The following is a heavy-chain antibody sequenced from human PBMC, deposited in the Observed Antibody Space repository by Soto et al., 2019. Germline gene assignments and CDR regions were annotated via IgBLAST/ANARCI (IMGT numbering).Heavy chain of an antibody. CDR2: ISSRSYTI. J-gene: IGHJ6*02. Sequence: EVKLVESGGDLVQPGGSLRLSCAASGFTFSTYSMNWVRQAPGKGLEWVSYISSRSYTIYYVDTVKGRFTSSRDNAKNSLYRQMNSLRDEDTAVYYCARGGSSSDNGMDVWGQGTTVTVSS. D-gene: IGHD6-6*01. V-gene: IGHV3-48*02. CDR1: GFTFSTYS. CDR3: ARGGSSSDNGMDV.